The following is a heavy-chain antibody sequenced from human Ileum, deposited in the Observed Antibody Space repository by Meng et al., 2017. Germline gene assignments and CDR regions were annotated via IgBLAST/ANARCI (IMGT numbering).Heavy chain of an antibody. V-gene: IGHV3-73*02. D-gene: IGHD6-13*01. CDR3: TRLYSAG. J-gene: IGHJ4*02. CDR2: IRSKANNYAT. CDR1: GVSLSDSS. Sequence: EGRLGEAGGGLGQPGGSLELSCAAAGVSLSDSSMHWVRQASGKGLEWVGHIRSKANNYATAYAASVKGRFTISRDESKNTAYLQMSSLKTEDTAVYYCTRLYSAGWGQGTLVTVSS.